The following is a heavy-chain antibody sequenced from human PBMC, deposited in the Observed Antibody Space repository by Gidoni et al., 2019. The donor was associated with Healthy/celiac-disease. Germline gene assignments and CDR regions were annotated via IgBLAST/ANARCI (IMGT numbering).Heavy chain of an antibody. CDR2: ISSSSSYI. Sequence: EVQLVESGGGLVKPGGSLRLSCAASGFTFSSYSMNWVRQAPGKGLEWVSSISSSSSYIYYADSVKGRFTISRDNAKNSLYLQMNSLRAEDTAVYYCARDFGEMADGYNWFDPWGQGTLVTVSS. V-gene: IGHV3-21*01. CDR3: ARDFGEMADGYNWFDP. J-gene: IGHJ5*02. CDR1: GFTFSSYS. D-gene: IGHD3-10*01.